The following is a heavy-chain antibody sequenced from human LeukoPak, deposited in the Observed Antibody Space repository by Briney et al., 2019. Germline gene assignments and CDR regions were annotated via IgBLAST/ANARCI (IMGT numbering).Heavy chain of an antibody. J-gene: IGHJ4*02. D-gene: IGHD6-25*01. CDR2: IYHSGST. V-gene: IGHV4-4*02. CDR3: ARGVAGSSGLLYYFDY. Sequence: PSETLSLTCVVSGGSISSSNWWSWVRQPPEKGLEWIGEIYHSGSTNYNPSLKSRVTILVDTSKNQFSLNLSSVTAADTAVYYCARGVAGSSGLLYYFDYWGQGALVIVSS. CDR1: GGSISSSNW.